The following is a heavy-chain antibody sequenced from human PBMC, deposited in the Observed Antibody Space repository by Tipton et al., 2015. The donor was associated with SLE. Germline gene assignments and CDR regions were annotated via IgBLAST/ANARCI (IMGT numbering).Heavy chain of an antibody. CDR1: GFTFSSYA. V-gene: IGHV3-23*01. CDR2: ISGSGGNT. CDR3: AREHASYDFWSGNNYYYGMDV. Sequence: GSLRLSCAASGFTFSSYAMSWVRQAPGKGLEWVSAISGSGGNTYYADSVKGRFTISRDNSKNTLYLQMNSLRAEDTAVYYCAREHASYDFWSGNNYYYGMDVWGQGTTVTVSS. D-gene: IGHD3-3*01. J-gene: IGHJ6*02.